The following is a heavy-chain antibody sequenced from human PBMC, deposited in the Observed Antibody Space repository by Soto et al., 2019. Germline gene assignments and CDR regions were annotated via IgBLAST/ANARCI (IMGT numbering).Heavy chain of an antibody. CDR3: SGGGRPGQIDWFDP. Sequence: QVQLQESGPRLVKPSGTLSLTCAVYGGSLSSCNWWSWVRQPPGKGLEWIGEIYRYGSTSYNPSLKSRVTIAGDKSKNQISLKMTSLTAADTAVYFCSGGGRPGQIDWFDPWGQGILVTVSS. CDR1: GGSLSSCNW. D-gene: IGHD2-21*01. V-gene: IGHV4-4*02. CDR2: IYRYGST. J-gene: IGHJ5*02.